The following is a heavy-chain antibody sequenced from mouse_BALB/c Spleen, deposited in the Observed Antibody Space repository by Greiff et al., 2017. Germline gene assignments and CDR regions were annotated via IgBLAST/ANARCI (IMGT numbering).Heavy chain of an antibody. CDR2: ILPGSGST. D-gene: IGHD2-10*01. Sequence: QVHVKQSGAELMKPGASVKISCKATGYTFSSYWIEWVKQRPGHGLEWIGEILPGSGSTNYNEKFKGKATFTADTSSNTAYMQLSSLTSEDSAVYYCARRQPYYGNYGAMDYWGQGTSVTVSS. CDR1: GYTFSSYW. J-gene: IGHJ4*01. CDR3: ARRQPYYGNYGAMDY. V-gene: IGHV1-9*01.